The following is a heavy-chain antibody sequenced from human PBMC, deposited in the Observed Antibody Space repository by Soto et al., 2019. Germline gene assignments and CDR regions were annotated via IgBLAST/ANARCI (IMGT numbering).Heavy chain of an antibody. J-gene: IGHJ5*02. D-gene: IGHD1-7*01. CDR1: GGSISSYY. CDR2: IYYSGST. V-gene: IGHV4-59*01. Sequence: WETLSLTCTVSGGSISSYYWSWIRQPPGKGLEWIGYIYYSGSTNYNPSLKSRVTISVDTSNNQLSLKLSSLTAADTAVYYCARDHGTTWRSSYANCLGRGGWGTRVTV. CDR3: ARDHGTTWRSSYANCLGR.